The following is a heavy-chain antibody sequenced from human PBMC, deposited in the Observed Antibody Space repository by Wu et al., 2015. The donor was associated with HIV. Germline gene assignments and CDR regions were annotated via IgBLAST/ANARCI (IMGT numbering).Heavy chain of an antibody. V-gene: IGHV1-8*03. J-gene: IGHJ6*03. CDR2: MNPNSGNT. CDR3: ARKVSYSNYRIVLDV. Sequence: QVQLVQSGAEVKKPGASVKVSCKASGYTFTSYDINWVRQATGQGLEWMGWMNPNSGNTGYAQKFQGRVTITRNTSISTAYMELSSLRSEDTAVYYCARKVSYSNYRIVLDVVGQRDHGHRLL. CDR1: GYTFTSYD. D-gene: IGHD4-11*01.